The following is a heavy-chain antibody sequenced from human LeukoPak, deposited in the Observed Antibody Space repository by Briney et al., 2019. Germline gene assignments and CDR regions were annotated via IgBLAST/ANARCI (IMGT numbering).Heavy chain of an antibody. Sequence: SQTLSLTCTVSGGSISSGGYYWSWIRQHPGKGLEWIGYIYYSGSTYYNPSLKSRVTISVDTSKNQFSLKLSSVTAADTAVYYCARGDSIVGATFNYWGQGTLVTVSS. D-gene: IGHD1-26*01. CDR3: ARGDSIVGATFNY. J-gene: IGHJ4*02. V-gene: IGHV4-31*03. CDR2: IYYSGST. CDR1: GGSISSGGYY.